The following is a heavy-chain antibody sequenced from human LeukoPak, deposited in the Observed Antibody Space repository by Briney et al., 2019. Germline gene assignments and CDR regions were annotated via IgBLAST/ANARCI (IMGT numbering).Heavy chain of an antibody. CDR3: ARKEGGATDY. V-gene: IGHV4-59*08. J-gene: IGHJ4*02. CDR2: IYYSGST. D-gene: IGHD3-16*01. Sequence: PSETLSLTCTVSGGSISSYYWSWIRQPPGRGLEWIGYIYYSGSTNYNPSLKSRDTISVDTSKNQFSLKLSSVTAADTAVYYCARKEGGATDYWGQGTLVTVSS. CDR1: GGSISSYY.